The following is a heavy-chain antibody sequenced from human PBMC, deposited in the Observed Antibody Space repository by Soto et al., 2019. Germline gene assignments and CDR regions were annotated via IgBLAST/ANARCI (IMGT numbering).Heavy chain of an antibody. CDR3: AHVSGAACTTGVCYYYYAMDV. Sequence: PTLVNPTQTLTLTCTFSGFSLSTSGVGVGWIRQPPGKALEWLALIYWNDDKRYSPSLKSRLTITKDTSKNQVVLTMTNMDPVDTATYYCAHVSGAACTTGVCYYYYAMDVWGQGTTVTVCS. J-gene: IGHJ6*02. CDR1: GFSLSTSGVG. CDR2: IYWNDDK. D-gene: IGHD2-8*01. V-gene: IGHV2-5*01.